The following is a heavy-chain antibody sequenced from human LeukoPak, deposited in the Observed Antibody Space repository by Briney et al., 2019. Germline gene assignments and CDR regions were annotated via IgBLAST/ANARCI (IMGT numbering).Heavy chain of an antibody. J-gene: IGHJ4*02. CDR3: ARDAVAGARFDY. CDR1: GFTFSSYS. Sequence: GGSLRLSCAASGFTFSSYSMNWVRQAPGKGLEWVSSISSSSSYIYYADSVKGRFTISRDNAKNSLYLQMNSLRAEDTAVYYCARDAVAGARFDYWGQGTLVTVSS. V-gene: IGHV3-21*01. CDR2: ISSSSSYI. D-gene: IGHD6-19*01.